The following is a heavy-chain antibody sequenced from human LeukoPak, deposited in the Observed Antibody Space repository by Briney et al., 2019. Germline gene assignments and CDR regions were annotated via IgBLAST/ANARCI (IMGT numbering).Heavy chain of an antibody. CDR2: IIPILGIS. CDR1: GGTFSSYA. V-gene: IGHV1-69*04. D-gene: IGHD2-2*01. J-gene: IGHJ4*02. Sequence: GASVKVSCKASGGTFSSYAISWVRQAPGQGLEWMGRIIPILGISTYAQKFQGRITITADKSTSTAYMDLSSLRSDDTAVYYRARDLVLSCSSTSCSVAPSAYWGQGTLVTVSS. CDR3: ARDLVLSCSSTSCSVAPSAY.